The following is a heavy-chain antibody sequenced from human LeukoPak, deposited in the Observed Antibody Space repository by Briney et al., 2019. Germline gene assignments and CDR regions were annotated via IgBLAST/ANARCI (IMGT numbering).Heavy chain of an antibody. CDR3: ARARGTGPGAHFDY. CDR2: ISSSSNTI. Sequence: GGSLRLSCVASGFTFSSYSMNWVRQAPGKGLQWISYISSSSNTIYYADSAKGRFTISRDNAKSSLYLQMNSLRGGDTAVYYCARARGTGPGAHFDYWGQGTLVIVSS. CDR1: GFTFSSYS. D-gene: IGHD3-10*01. J-gene: IGHJ4*02. V-gene: IGHV3-48*04.